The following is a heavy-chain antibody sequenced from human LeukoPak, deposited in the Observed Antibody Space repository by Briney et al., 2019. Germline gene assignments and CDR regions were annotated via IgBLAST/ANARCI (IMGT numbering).Heavy chain of an antibody. J-gene: IGHJ4*02. V-gene: IGHV1-69*06. CDR1: APTPTQHS. CDR2: IIPIFGTA. Sequence: SVKVSSKADAPTPTQHSMNWVRQAPGQGLEWMGGIIPIFGTANYAQKFQGRVAITADKSTSTAYMELSSLRSEDTAVYYCARGPYSGSYLGGFDYWGQGTLVTVAS. CDR3: ARGPYSGSYLGGFDY. D-gene: IGHD1-26*01.